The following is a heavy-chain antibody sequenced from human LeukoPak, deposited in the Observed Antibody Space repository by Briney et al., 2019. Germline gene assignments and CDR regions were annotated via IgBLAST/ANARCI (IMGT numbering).Heavy chain of an antibody. CDR1: GFTFSSFG. V-gene: IGHV3-33*01. D-gene: IGHD2-15*01. J-gene: IGHJ4*02. CDR2: IWYDGSNK. CDR3: ARELPPVVTYYFDY. Sequence: GRSLRLSCAASGFTFSSFGMHWVRQAPGKGLEWVAVIWYDGSNKYYADSVKGRFTISRDNSKDTLYLQMNSLRAEDTAVYYCARELPPVVTYYFDYWGQGTLVTVSS.